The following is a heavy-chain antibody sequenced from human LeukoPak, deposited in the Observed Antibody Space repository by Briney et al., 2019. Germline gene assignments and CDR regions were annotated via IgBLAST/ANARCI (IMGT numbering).Heavy chain of an antibody. CDR1: GGSFSAYY. V-gene: IGHV4-34*01. D-gene: IGHD3-10*01. J-gene: IGHJ6*03. CDR3: AREGSDYYGSGSYYRSYYYYMDV. Sequence: PWETLSLTCAVYGGSFSAYYWSWIRQPPGEGLEWIGEINHSGSTYYNPSLKSRVTISVDTSKNQFSLKLSSVTAADTTVYYCAREGSDYYGSGSYYRSYYYYMDVWGKGTTVTISS. CDR2: INHSGST.